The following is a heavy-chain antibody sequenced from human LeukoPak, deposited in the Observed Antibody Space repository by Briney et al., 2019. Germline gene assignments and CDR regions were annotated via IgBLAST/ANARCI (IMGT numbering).Heavy chain of an antibody. D-gene: IGHD6-13*01. J-gene: IGHJ5*02. V-gene: IGHV3-7*05. Sequence: GGSLRLSCVASGFTFSSYWMSWVRQAPGKGLEWVANIRQDGSEKYYVDSVKGRFTISRDNAKNSLYLQMNSLRAEDTAVYYCARGGYSSSRFDPWGQGTLVTVSS. CDR1: GFTFSSYW. CDR3: ARGGYSSSRFDP. CDR2: IRQDGSEK.